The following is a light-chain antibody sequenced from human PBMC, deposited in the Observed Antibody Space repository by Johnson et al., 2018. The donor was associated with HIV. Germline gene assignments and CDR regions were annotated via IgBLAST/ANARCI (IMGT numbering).Light chain of an antibody. CDR3: GAWDSSLSSYV. V-gene: IGLV1-51*02. Sequence: QSVLSQPPSVSAAPGHNVTISCSGSSSNIGDSYISWYQQLPGAAPKLLIYENNKRPSGIPDRFSGSKSGTSATLGITGLQTGDEADYYCGAWDSSLSSYVFGTGTKVTVL. CDR1: SSNIGDSY. CDR2: ENN. J-gene: IGLJ1*01.